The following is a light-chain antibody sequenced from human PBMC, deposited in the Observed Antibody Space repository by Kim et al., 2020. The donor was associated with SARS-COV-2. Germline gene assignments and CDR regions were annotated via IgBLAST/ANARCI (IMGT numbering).Light chain of an antibody. CDR2: DTN. V-gene: IGLV1-51*01. J-gene: IGLJ2*01. CDR3: GTFDTSLFVVV. CDR1: SSNIGKNY. Sequence: GQKVTISCSGSSSNIGKNYVSLYQQLPRTAPKLVIYDTNKRSSGIPDRFSGSKSGTTATLDITGLQTGDEADYYCGTFDTSLFVVVFGGGTQLTVL.